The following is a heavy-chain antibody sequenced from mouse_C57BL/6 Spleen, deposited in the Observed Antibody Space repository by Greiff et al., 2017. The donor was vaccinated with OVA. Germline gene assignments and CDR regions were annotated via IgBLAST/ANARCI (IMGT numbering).Heavy chain of an antibody. CDR3: TRGELDYGNYYYAMDY. D-gene: IGHD2-1*01. J-gene: IGHJ4*01. Sequence: QVQLKQSGAELVRPGASVTLSCKASGYTFTDYEMHWVKQTPVHGLEWIGAIDPETGGTAYNQKFKGKAILTADKSSSTAYMELRSLTSEDSAVYYCTRGELDYGNYYYAMDYWGQGTSVTVSS. CDR1: GYTFTDYE. CDR2: IDPETGGT. V-gene: IGHV1-15*01.